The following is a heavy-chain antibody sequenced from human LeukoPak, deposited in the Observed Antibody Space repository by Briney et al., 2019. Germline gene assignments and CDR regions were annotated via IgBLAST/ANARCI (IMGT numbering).Heavy chain of an antibody. CDR1: GGSFSGYY. CDR3: ARDKRAAGTFDY. D-gene: IGHD6-13*01. V-gene: IGHV4-34*01. Sequence: SETLSLTCAVYGGSFSGYYWSWFRQPPGKGLEWIGEINHSGSTNYNPSLKSRVTISVDTSKNQFSLKLSSVTAADTAVYYCARDKRAAGTFDYWGQGTLVTVSS. CDR2: INHSGST. J-gene: IGHJ4*02.